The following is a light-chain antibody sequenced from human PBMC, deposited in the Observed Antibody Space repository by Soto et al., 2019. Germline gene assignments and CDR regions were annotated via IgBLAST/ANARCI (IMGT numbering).Light chain of an antibody. Sequence: QSVLTQPPSASGTPGQRVTISCSGSYSNIGNNHVSWYQHLPGTAPKLLIFSSNERPSGITDRFSGSKSGTSASLAISEAQSEDEADYYCAAWDDSLKGVVFGGGTQLTVL. CDR3: AAWDDSLKGVV. CDR1: YSNIGNNH. CDR2: SSN. J-gene: IGLJ2*01. V-gene: IGLV1-44*01.